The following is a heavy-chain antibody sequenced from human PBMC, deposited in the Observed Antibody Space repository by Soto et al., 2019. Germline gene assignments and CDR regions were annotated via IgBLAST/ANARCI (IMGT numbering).Heavy chain of an antibody. D-gene: IGHD3-10*01. CDR3: ARDGSGNDGYYYYYYMDV. Sequence: GSLRLSCAASGFTFSSYAMSWVRQAPGKGLEWVSYISSSGSTIYYADSVKGRFTISRDNAKNSLYLQMSSLRSEDTAVYYCARDGSGNDGYYYYYYMDVWGKGTTVTVSS. CDR2: ISSSGSTI. J-gene: IGHJ6*03. CDR1: GFTFSSYA. V-gene: IGHV3-48*04.